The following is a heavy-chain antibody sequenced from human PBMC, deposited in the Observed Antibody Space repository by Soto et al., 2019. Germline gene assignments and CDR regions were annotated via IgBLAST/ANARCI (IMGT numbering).Heavy chain of an antibody. V-gene: IGHV3-48*01. Sequence: GGSLRLSCAASGFPFRTYGMNWVRLAPGKGLEWVSYIDSSSSVIFHADSVVGRFTISRDNAMNSLYLQMNSLRAEDTAVYYCARDLGIATTTITLDYWGQGTLVTVSS. D-gene: IGHD3-16*01. CDR1: GFPFRTYG. CDR2: IDSSSSVI. J-gene: IGHJ4*02. CDR3: ARDLGIATTTITLDY.